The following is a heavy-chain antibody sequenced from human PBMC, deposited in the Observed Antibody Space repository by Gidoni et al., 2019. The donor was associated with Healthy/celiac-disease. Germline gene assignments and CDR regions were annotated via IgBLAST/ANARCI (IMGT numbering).Heavy chain of an antibody. CDR3: AKEAYYYGSGSYYGGNFLSWFDP. J-gene: IGHJ5*02. V-gene: IGHV3-23*01. Sequence: EVQLLESGGGLVQPGGSLRLSCAASGFTFSSYAMSWVRQAPGKGLEWVSAISGSGGSTYYADSVKGRFTISRDNSKNTLYLQMNSLRAEDTAVYYCAKEAYYYGSGSYYGGNFLSWFDPWGQGTLVTVSS. CDR1: GFTFSSYA. D-gene: IGHD3-10*01. CDR2: ISGSGGST.